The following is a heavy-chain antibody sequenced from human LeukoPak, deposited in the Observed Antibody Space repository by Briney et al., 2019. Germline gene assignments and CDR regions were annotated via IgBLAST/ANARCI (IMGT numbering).Heavy chain of an antibody. CDR3: ARGELSSGYYYDY. J-gene: IGHJ4*02. CDR2: IKQDGSEK. Sequence: GGSLRLSCAASGFTFSSSWMSWVRQAPGKGLEWVANIKQDGSEKYYVDSVKGRFTISRDNAKNSLYLQMNSLRAEDTAVYYCARGELSSGYYYDYWGQGTLVTVSS. D-gene: IGHD3-22*01. CDR1: GFTFSSSW. V-gene: IGHV3-7*03.